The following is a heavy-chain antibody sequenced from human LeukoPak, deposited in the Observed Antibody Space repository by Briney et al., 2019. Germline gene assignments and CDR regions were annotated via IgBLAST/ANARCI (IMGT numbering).Heavy chain of an antibody. CDR1: GFTFSSYA. J-gene: IGHJ4*02. D-gene: IGHD3-3*01. CDR2: ISGSGGST. V-gene: IGHV3-23*01. Sequence: GRSLILSCAASGFTFSSYAMSWVRQAPGKGLEWVSAISGSGGSTYYADSVKGRFTISRDNSKNTLYLQMNSLRAEDTAVYYCAKDRSYYDFWSGYPDYWGQGTLVTVSS. CDR3: AKDRSYYDFWSGYPDY.